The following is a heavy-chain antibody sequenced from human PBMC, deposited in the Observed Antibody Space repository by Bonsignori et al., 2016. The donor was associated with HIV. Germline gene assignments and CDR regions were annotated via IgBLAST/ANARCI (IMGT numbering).Heavy chain of an antibody. V-gene: IGHV3-48*03. CDR2: ISSSGSTI. J-gene: IGHJ4*02. D-gene: IGHD3-16*01. Sequence: VRQAPGKGLEWVSYISSSGSTIYYADSVKGRFTISRDNAKNSLYLQMNSLRAEDTAVYYCARDRGEGFDYWGQGTLVTVSS. CDR3: ARDRGEGFDY.